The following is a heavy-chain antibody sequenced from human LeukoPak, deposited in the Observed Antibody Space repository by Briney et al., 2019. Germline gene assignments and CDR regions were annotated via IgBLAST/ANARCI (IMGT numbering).Heavy chain of an antibody. D-gene: IGHD6-13*01. CDR3: ARDLEAANTYYFDY. V-gene: IGHV3-66*01. J-gene: IGHJ4*02. Sequence: GGSLRLSCASSGFTVSSSYMSWVRQAPGKGLEWVSIISSAGTTYYADSVKGRFTISRDNSKNTVYLQVNSLRDEDTAVYYCARDLEAANTYYFDYWGQGTMVTVSS. CDR1: GFTVSSSY. CDR2: ISSAGTT.